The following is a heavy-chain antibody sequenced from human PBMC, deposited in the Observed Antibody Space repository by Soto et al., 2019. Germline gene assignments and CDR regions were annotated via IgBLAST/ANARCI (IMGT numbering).Heavy chain of an antibody. CDR1: GFTFNNYA. J-gene: IGHJ3*02. Sequence: EVQLLESGGGVVQPGGSLRLSCAASGFTFNNYALNWVRQAPGKGLEWVSSISGTGGSTFYAGSAKGRFTISRDNSKNRCFLQMTSLRAEDTAVYYCGKGNSKWGSGDAFDIWGQGTMVTVS. V-gene: IGHV3-23*01. D-gene: IGHD7-27*01. CDR3: GKGNSKWGSGDAFDI. CDR2: ISGTGGST.